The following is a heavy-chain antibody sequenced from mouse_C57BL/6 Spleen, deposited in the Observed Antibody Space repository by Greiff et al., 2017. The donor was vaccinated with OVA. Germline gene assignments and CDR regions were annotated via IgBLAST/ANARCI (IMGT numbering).Heavy chain of an antibody. CDR2: INPNNGGT. CDR3: AKGIYYYGSSLYYYAMDY. CDR1: GYTFTDYN. J-gene: IGHJ4*01. V-gene: IGHV1-22*01. D-gene: IGHD1-1*01. Sequence: VQLKESGPELVKPGASVKMSCKASGYTFTDYNMHWVKQSHGKSLEWIGYINPNNGGTSYNQKFKGKATLTVNKSSSTAYMELRSLTSEDSAVYYCAKGIYYYGSSLYYYAMDYWGQGTSVTVSS.